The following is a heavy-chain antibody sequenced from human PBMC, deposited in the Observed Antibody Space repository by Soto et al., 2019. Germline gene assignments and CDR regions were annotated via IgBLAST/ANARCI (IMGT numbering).Heavy chain of an antibody. J-gene: IGHJ5*02. CDR2: ISGSGGST. Sequence: GGSLRLSCAASGFTFSAYAMSWVRQAPGKGLEWVSGISGSGGSTYYADSVKGRFTISRDNSKNTLYLQMNSLRAEDTAVYYCAKGGSSWYLDWFDPWGQGTLVTVSS. CDR3: AKGGSSWYLDWFDP. V-gene: IGHV3-23*01. CDR1: GFTFSAYA. D-gene: IGHD6-13*01.